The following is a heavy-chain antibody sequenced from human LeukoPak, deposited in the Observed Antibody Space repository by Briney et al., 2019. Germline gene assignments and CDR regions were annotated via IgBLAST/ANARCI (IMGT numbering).Heavy chain of an antibody. J-gene: IGHJ2*01. CDR2: IYYSGST. V-gene: IGHV4-59*08. CDR3: ARHKRWLQSWYFDL. CDR1: GGSISSYY. Sequence: SETLSLTCTVSGGSISSYYWSWIRQPPGKGLEWIGYIYYSGSTNYNPSLKSRVTISVDTSKTQFSLKLSSVTAADTAVYYCARHKRWLQSWYFDLWGRGTLVTVSS. D-gene: IGHD5-24*01.